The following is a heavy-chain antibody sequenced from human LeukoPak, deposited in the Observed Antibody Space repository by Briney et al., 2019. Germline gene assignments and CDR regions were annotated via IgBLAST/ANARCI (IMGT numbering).Heavy chain of an antibody. CDR2: ISTNSFGI. J-gene: IGHJ4*02. D-gene: IGHD3-9*01. CDR1: GSSSYS. Sequence: GGSLRLSCAAPGSSSYSMNWVRQAPGKGLEWISYISTNSFGIYYADSVKGRFTISRDYAKNSLYLQMNGLRAEDTAVYYCARGRYFDQWGQGTLVIVSS. CDR3: ARGRYFDQ. V-gene: IGHV3-48*01.